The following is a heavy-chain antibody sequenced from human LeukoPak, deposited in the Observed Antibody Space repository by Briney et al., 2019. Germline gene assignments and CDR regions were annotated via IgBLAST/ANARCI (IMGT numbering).Heavy chain of an antibody. CDR1: GFTFSSYS. J-gene: IGHJ3*02. D-gene: IGHD2-21*02. CDR2: ISSSSSTI. CDR3: ARGCFGGDCYDAFDI. Sequence: GGSLRLSCAASGFTFSSYSMNWVRQAPGKGLEWVSYISSSSSTIYYPDSVKGRFTISRDNAKNSLYLQMNSLRDEDTAVYYCARGCFGGDCYDAFDIWGQGTMVTVSS. V-gene: IGHV3-48*02.